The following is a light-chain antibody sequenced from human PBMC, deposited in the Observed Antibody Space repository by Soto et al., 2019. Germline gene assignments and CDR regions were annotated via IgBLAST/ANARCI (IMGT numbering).Light chain of an antibody. V-gene: IGKV1-39*01. CDR2: AAS. Sequence: DIQMTQSPSSLSASVGDRVTITCRASQNIRNYLNWYQQKPGDAPKLLIYAASTLQGAVPSRFSGSGSGTDFTHTISSLQPEDFATYHCQQGHSTPYTFGQGTRLE. J-gene: IGKJ2*01. CDR3: QQGHSTPYT. CDR1: QNIRNY.